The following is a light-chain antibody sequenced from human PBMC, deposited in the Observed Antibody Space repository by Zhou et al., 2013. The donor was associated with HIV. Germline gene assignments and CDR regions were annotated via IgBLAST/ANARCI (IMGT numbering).Light chain of an antibody. V-gene: IGKV1-39*01. CDR2: ASS. J-gene: IGKJ1*01. Sequence: DIQMTQSPSSLSASVGDRVTITCRASQTISNYLNWYQQKPGKAPKLLIYASSSLQSGVPSRFSGSGSGTDFTLTISRLQPEDFATYYCQQSYSTSTWTFGQGTKVEIK. CDR3: QQSYSTSTWT. CDR1: QTISNY.